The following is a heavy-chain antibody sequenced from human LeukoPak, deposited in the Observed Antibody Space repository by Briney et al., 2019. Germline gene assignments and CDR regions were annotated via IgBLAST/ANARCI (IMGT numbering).Heavy chain of an antibody. V-gene: IGHV3-21*05. CDR1: GFTFSSYE. D-gene: IGHD1-26*01. Sequence: GGSLRLSCAASGFTFSSYEMNWVRQAPGKGLEWVSYISSSSGYIYYADSVKGRFTISRDNAKNSLYLQMNSLRAEDTAVYYCASGSYTWGQGTLVTVSS. CDR2: ISSSSGYI. CDR3: ASGSYT. J-gene: IGHJ5*02.